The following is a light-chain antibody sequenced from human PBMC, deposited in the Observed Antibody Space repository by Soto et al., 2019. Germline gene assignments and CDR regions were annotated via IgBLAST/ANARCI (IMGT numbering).Light chain of an antibody. CDR3: QQSYSTPRT. J-gene: IGKJ2*01. V-gene: IGKV3-20*01. Sequence: QPPGTLSLSPGERATLSCRASQSVSSSDLAWYQQKPGQAPRLLISGASGRATGIPDRFSASGSGTDFTLTISSLQPEDFATYFCQQSYSTPRTFGQGTKVDI. CDR2: GAS. CDR1: QSVSSSD.